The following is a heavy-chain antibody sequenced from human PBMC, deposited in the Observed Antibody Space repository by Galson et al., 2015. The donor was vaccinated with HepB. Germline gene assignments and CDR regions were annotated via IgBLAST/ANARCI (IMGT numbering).Heavy chain of an antibody. V-gene: IGHV3-15*01. CDR2: IRSKTDGGTT. Sequence: SLRLSCAASGITFGDGWVNRLRQAPGKGMEWVGRIRSKTDGGTTDYAAPVAGRFVISRDDSKSVLYLQMNSLKTEDTAVYYCATPHIPAAGQTDYWGQGTLVTVSS. D-gene: IGHD6-13*01. CDR3: ATPHIPAAGQTDY. J-gene: IGHJ4*02. CDR1: GITFGDGW.